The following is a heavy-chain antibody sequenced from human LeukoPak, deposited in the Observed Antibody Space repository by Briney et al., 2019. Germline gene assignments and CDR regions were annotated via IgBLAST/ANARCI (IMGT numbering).Heavy chain of an antibody. V-gene: IGHV1-2*02. J-gene: IGHJ4*02. CDR1: GYSFTGHY. D-gene: IGHD6-19*01. CDR3: ARVLFYSSGNKSNRVDY. CDR2: INPKSGGT. Sequence: ASVKVSCKASGYSFTGHYMHWVRQAPGQGLEWMGWINPKSGGTNYAQKFQGRVTMTRDTSISAAYMDMSSLRSDDTAVYYCARVLFYSSGNKSNRVDYWGQGTLVTVSS.